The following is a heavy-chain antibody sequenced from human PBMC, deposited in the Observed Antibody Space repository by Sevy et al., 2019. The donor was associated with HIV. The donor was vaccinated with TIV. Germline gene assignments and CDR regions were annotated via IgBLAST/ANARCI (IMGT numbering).Heavy chain of an antibody. J-gene: IGHJ4*02. D-gene: IGHD2-8*01. CDR2: ISHDGSNK. Sequence: GGSLRLSCAASGFTFSSFGMHWVRQAPGKGLEWVAIISHDGSNKIYADSVKGRFTISRDNSKNTLYLQMDSLRADDTAVYYWANQGGYCSNGVCYRAFDYWGQGTLVTVSS. CDR3: ANQGGYCSNGVCYRAFDY. CDR1: GFTFSSFG. V-gene: IGHV3-30*18.